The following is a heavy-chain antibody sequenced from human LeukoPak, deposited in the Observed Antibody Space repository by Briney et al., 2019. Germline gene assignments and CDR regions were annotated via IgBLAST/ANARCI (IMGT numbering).Heavy chain of an antibody. J-gene: IGHJ4*02. V-gene: IGHV4-4*07. CDR1: GGSFSRYY. CDR3: ARDAKYYFGSRTYFFFEY. CDR2: IYTSGTT. Sequence: SETLSLTCTVSGGSFSRYYWSWIRQPAGKGLEWIGHIYTSGTTNYNPCLKSRFTMSIDTSKNQFSLKLSSVTAADTAIYYCARDAKYYFGSRTYFFFEYWGQGTLLTVSS. D-gene: IGHD3-10*01.